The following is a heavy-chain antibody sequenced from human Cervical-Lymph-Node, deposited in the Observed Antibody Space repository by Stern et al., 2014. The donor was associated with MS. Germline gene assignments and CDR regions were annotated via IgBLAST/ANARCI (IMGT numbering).Heavy chain of an antibody. V-gene: IGHV3-53*01. CDR3: ASGPSSSGDLAY. D-gene: IGHD6-6*01. CDR1: GFTVSRNF. J-gene: IGHJ4*02. Sequence: VQLVESGGGLIQPGGSLRLSCAASGFTVSRNFMTWVRQAPGKGLEWVSHIYSGGNTYYADSVKCRFSISRDTSKNTLHLQMNSLRVEDTAVYYCASGPSSSGDLAYWGQGSLVTVSS. CDR2: IYSGGNT.